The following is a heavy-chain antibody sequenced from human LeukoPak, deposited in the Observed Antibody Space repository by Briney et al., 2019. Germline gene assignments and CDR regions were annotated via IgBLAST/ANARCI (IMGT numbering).Heavy chain of an antibody. CDR1: GFTFSSYA. Sequence: GGSLRLSCAASGFTFSSYAMHWVRQAPGKGLEWVAVISSDISYRSYADSVKGRFSISRDNSRNTLNLQMDSLRADDTAVYYCVKQTLSSGLGYWGQGTLVTVSS. V-gene: IGHV3-30*18. CDR2: ISSDISYR. D-gene: IGHD6-19*01. J-gene: IGHJ4*02. CDR3: VKQTLSSGLGY.